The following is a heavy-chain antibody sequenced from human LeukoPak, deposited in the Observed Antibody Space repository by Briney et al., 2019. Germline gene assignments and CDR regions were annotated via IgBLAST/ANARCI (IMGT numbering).Heavy chain of an antibody. CDR3: ARAQTLFRWLQNAFDI. J-gene: IGHJ3*02. Sequence: GSLRLSCAASGFTFSSYSMNWVRQPPGKGLEWIGEINHSGSTNYNPSLKSRVTISVDTSKNQFSLKLSSVTAADTAVYYCARAQTLFRWLQNAFDIWGQGTMVTVSS. CDR2: INHSGST. V-gene: IGHV4-34*01. D-gene: IGHD5-24*01. CDR1: GFTFSSYS.